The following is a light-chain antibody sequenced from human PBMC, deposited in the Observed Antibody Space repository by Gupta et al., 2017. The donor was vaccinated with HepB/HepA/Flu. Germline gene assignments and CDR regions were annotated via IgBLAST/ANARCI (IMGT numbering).Light chain of an antibody. CDR3: CSYAGRSTWV. CDR1: SSDVGNYNY. CDR2: DVS. V-gene: IGLV2-11*01. J-gene: IGLJ3*02. Sequence: QSALTQPRSVSGSPRQSVPLSCTVTSSDVGNYNYVSWYHQHPGKAPKLMIYDVSKRPSGVPDRFSGSKSGNTASLTISGLQSEDEADYYCCSYAGRSTWVFGGGTKLTVL.